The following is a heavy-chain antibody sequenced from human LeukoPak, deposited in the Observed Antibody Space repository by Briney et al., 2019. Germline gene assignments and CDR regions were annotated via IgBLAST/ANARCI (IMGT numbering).Heavy chain of an antibody. Sequence: EASVKVSCKASGGTFSSYAISWVRQAPGQGLEWMGGIIPIFGTANYAQKFQGRVTITTDESTSTAYMELSSLRSEDTAVYYCARDVTTVTTLNFDYWGQGTLVTVSS. CDR1: GGTFSSYA. D-gene: IGHD4-17*01. V-gene: IGHV1-69*05. J-gene: IGHJ4*02. CDR3: ARDVTTVTTLNFDY. CDR2: IIPIFGTA.